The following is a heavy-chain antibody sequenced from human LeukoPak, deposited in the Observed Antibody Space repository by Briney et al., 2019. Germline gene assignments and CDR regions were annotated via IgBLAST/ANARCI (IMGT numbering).Heavy chain of an antibody. D-gene: IGHD2-15*01. J-gene: IGHJ4*02. V-gene: IGHV1-18*04. CDR1: GYTFTNYL. CDR2: ISAYNGNT. CDR3: ARALGYSGDY. Sequence: GASVKVSCKASGYTFTNYLLHWVRQAPGQGLEWMGWISAYNGNTNYAQKLQGRVTMTTDTSTSTAYMELRSLRSDDTAVYYCARALGYSGDYWGQGTLVTVSS.